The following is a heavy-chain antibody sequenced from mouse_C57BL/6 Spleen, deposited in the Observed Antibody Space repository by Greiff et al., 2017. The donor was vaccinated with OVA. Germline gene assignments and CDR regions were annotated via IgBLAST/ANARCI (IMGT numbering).Heavy chain of an antibody. CDR1: GFSFNTYA. D-gene: IGHD1-1*01. J-gene: IGHJ3*01. V-gene: IGHV10-1*01. CDR3: GRQDYGSSGGFAY. Sequence: EVQLVESGGGLVQPKGSLKLSCAASGFSFNTYAMNWVRQAPGKGLEWVARIRSKSNNYAAYYADSVKDRFTISRDESESMLYLQMNNLKTEDTAMYYCGRQDYGSSGGFAYWGQGTLVTVSA. CDR2: IRSKSNNYAA.